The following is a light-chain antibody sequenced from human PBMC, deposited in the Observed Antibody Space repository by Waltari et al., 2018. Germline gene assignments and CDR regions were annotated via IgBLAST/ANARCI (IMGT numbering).Light chain of an antibody. Sequence: EIVMTQSPATLSVSPGERATLSCRASQSVGSKLAWYQQKPGQAPRLLIYGASTRATGIPARFSGSGSGTEFTLTISSLQSEDFAVYYCHQYNNWPRTFGQGTKVEI. CDR1: QSVGSK. CDR3: HQYNNWPRT. CDR2: GAS. V-gene: IGKV3-15*01. J-gene: IGKJ1*01.